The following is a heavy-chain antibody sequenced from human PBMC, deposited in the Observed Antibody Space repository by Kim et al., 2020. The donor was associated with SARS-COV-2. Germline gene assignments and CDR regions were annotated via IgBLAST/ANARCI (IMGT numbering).Heavy chain of an antibody. CDR2: INHSGST. J-gene: IGHJ2*01. CDR1: GGSFSGYY. Sequence: SETLSLTCAVYGGSFSGYYWSWICQPPGKGLERIGEINHSGSTNYNPSLTSRVTISVDTSKNQFSLQLSSVTVADTAVYYFSGPKPSGAGTAMGGDLLRLRWYFHFWGGGAHLAVSS. D-gene: IGHD5-18*01. V-gene: IGHV4-34*01. CDR3: SGPKPSGAGTAMGGDLLRLRWYFHF.